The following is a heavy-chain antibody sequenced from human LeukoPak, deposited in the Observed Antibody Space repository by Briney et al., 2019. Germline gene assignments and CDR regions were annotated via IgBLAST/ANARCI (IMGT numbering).Heavy chain of an antibody. J-gene: IGHJ4*02. V-gene: IGHV1-2*02. CDR1: GYTFTGYY. CDR3: ASEVHGVTTDASFDY. Sequence: ASVKVTCKASGYTFTGYYMHWVRPAPGQGREWMGWINPNSVGTNYAQKFQGRVTTTRETTISTAYMELSRPRSDETTAYYCASEVHGVTTDASFDYWGQGTLVTVSS. D-gene: IGHD4-17*01. CDR2: INPNSVGT.